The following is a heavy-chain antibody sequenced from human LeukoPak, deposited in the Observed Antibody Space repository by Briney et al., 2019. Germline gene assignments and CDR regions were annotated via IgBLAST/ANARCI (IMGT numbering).Heavy chain of an antibody. J-gene: IGHJ4*02. CDR2: ISGPGEFT. D-gene: IGHD3-16*02. Sequence: GSLRLSCAASGFMFSSYAMTWVRQAPGKGLEWVSSISGPGEFTYYAESVKGRFTISRDNPENTVYLQMNSLRVDDTAVYYCATYDYVWGSYRRYFDYWGQGTLVTVSS. CDR3: ATYDYVWGSYRRYFDY. CDR1: GFMFSSYA. V-gene: IGHV3-23*01.